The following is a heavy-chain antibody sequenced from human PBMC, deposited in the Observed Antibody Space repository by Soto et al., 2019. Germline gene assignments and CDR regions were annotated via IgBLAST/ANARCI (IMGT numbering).Heavy chain of an antibody. CDR2: ISGSGGST. V-gene: IGHV3-23*01. CDR3: AKGLDIVVVVAAMYNWFDP. J-gene: IGHJ5*02. Sequence: GGSLRLSCAASGFTFSSYAMSWVRQAPGKGLEWVSAISGSGGSTYYADSVRGRFTISRDNSKNTLYLQMNSLRAEDTAVYYCAKGLDIVVVVAAMYNWFDPWGQGTLVTVSS. CDR1: GFTFSSYA. D-gene: IGHD2-15*01.